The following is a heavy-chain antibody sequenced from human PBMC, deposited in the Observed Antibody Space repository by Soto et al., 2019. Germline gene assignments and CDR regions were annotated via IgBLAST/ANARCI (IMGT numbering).Heavy chain of an antibody. V-gene: IGHV4-31*03. J-gene: IGHJ4*02. Sequence: PSETLSLTCTVSGGSISSGGYYWSWIRQHPGKGLEWIGYIYYSGSTYYNPSLKSRVTISVDTSKSQFSLKLSPVTAADTAVYYCARDFSSGYDYFDYWGQGTLVT. CDR2: IYYSGST. CDR3: ARDFSSGYDYFDY. D-gene: IGHD5-12*01. CDR1: GGSISSGGYY.